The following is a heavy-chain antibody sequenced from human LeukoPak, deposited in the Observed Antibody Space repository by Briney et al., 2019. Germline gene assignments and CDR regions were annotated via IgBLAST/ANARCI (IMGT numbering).Heavy chain of an antibody. CDR2: IRYDGSNK. Sequence: QAGGSLRLSCAASGFTFSSYGMHWVRQAPGKGLEWVAFIRYDGSNKYYADSVKGRFTISRDNSKNTLYLQMNSLRAEDTAVYYCAKCSRIRFLEWLLLGYMDVWGKGTTVTVSS. D-gene: IGHD3-3*01. V-gene: IGHV3-30*02. CDR3: AKCSRIRFLEWLLLGYMDV. J-gene: IGHJ6*03. CDR1: GFTFSSYG.